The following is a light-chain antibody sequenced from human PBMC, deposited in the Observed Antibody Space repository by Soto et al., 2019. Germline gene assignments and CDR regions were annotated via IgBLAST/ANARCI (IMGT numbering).Light chain of an antibody. CDR1: QSVSGW. J-gene: IGKJ1*01. CDR2: DVS. Sequence: DIPMTQSPSALSASVGDRVTITCRASQSVSGWLAWYQQKPGKAPKLLIYDVSSLERGVPSRFSGSGSGTEFTLTISGLHPDDFATYYCQQYESYSGTFGPGTKVELK. CDR3: QQYESYSGT. V-gene: IGKV1-5*01.